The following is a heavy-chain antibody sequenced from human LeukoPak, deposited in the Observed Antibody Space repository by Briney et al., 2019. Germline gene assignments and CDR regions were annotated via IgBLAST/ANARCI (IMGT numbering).Heavy chain of an antibody. CDR2: IYYSGST. D-gene: IGHD6-13*01. J-gene: IGHJ4*02. CDR3: ARSRGYFDY. V-gene: IGHV4-59*01. Sequence: SETLSLTCTVSGGSISSYYWSWIRQPPGKGLEWIGYIYYSGSTNYNPSLKSRVTIPVDTSKNQFSLKLSSVTAADTALYYCARSRGYFDYWGQGTLVTVSS. CDR1: GGSISSYY.